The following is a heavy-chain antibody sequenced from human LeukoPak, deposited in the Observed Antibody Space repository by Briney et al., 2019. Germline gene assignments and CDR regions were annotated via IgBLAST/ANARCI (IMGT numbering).Heavy chain of an antibody. CDR1: GFTFSSYW. CDR3: ARDLSDLVSDGYYFDY. CDR2: IKQDGSEK. D-gene: IGHD2-21*01. Sequence: GGSLRLSCAASGFTFSSYWMSWVRQAPGKGLEWVANIKQDGSEKYYVDSVKGRFTISRDNAKNSLYLQMNSLRAEDTAVYYCARDLSDLVSDGYYFDYWGQGTLVTVSS. V-gene: IGHV3-7*01. J-gene: IGHJ4*02.